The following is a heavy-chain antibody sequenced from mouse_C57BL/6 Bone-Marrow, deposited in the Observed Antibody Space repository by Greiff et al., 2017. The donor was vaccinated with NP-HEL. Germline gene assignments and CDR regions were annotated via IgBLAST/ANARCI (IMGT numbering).Heavy chain of an antibody. CDR1: GYTFTSYW. CDR2: IHPNSGST. CDR3: ARGPFITTVVEGY. V-gene: IGHV1-64*01. J-gene: IGHJ2*01. D-gene: IGHD1-1*01. Sequence: QVQLKQPGAELVKPGASVKLSCKASGYTFTSYWMHWVKQRPGQGLEWIGMIHPNSGSTNYNEKFKSKATLTVDKSSSTAYMQLSSLTSEDSAVYYCARGPFITTVVEGYWGQGTTLTVSS.